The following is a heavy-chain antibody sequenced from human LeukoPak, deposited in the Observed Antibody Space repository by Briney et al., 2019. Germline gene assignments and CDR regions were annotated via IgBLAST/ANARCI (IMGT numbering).Heavy chain of an antibody. J-gene: IGHJ3*01. Sequence: GGSLRLSCAATGYTLSGHSMNWVRQAPGKGLDWVSSISPTSAYIYYQDSVKGRFTISRDDAKNSLYLEMDSLRAEDTAVYYCARTIYYYESTSYFSDAFDVWGQGTMVTVSS. CDR1: GYTLSGHS. V-gene: IGHV3-21*01. CDR2: ISPTSAYI. D-gene: IGHD3-22*01. CDR3: ARTIYYYESTSYFSDAFDV.